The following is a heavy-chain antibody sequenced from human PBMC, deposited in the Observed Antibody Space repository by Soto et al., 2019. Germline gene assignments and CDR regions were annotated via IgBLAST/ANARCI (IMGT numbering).Heavy chain of an antibody. J-gene: IGHJ4*02. Sequence: GGSLRLSCEASGFTFTSSWMSWVRRAPGKGLEWLANINQDGSETNYVASVKGRFTISRDNAKNSLYLQMNSLRGGDTAVYYCVKGGGNFDSWGQGTLVTVSS. CDR1: GFTFTSSW. V-gene: IGHV3-7*01. CDR2: INQDGSET. CDR3: VKGGGNFDS. D-gene: IGHD3-16*01.